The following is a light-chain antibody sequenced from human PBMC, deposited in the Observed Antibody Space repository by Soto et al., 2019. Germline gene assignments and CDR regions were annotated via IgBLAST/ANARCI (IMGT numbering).Light chain of an antibody. CDR1: SSDVGGYDY. CDR2: EVS. J-gene: IGLJ1*01. CDR3: SSYAGSNNYV. V-gene: IGLV2-8*01. Sequence: QSVLAQPPSASGSPGQSVTISCAGTSSDVGGYDYVSWYQQHPGEAPKLIIYEVSKRPSGVPDRFSGSKSGNTASLTVSGLQAEDEADYYCSSYAGSNNYVFGTGTKATVL.